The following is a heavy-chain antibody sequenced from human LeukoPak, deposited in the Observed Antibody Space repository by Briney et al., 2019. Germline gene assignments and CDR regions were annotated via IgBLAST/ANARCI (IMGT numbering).Heavy chain of an antibody. CDR2: ISSSGSTI. Sequence: LSLTCAVYGGSFSDYYWSWIRQAPGKGLEWVSYISSSGSTIYYADSVKGRFTISRDNAKNSLYLQMNSLRAEDTAVYYCAKEQLDIVVVPARSSPYYYYYYMDVWGKGTTVTISS. CDR3: AKEQLDIVVVPARSSPYYYYYYMDV. J-gene: IGHJ6*03. CDR1: GGSFSDYY. V-gene: IGHV3-11*04. D-gene: IGHD2-2*01.